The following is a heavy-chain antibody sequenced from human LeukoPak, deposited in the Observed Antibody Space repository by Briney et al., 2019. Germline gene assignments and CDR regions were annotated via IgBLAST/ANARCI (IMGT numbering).Heavy chain of an antibody. V-gene: IGHV3-7*04. D-gene: IGHD2-8*01. CDR1: GFAFSGYW. CDR2: IKQDGSVK. CDR3: ARLPLIRYGMDV. J-gene: IGHJ6*02. Sequence: PGESLRLSCAASGFAFSGYWMSWVRQAPGKGLEWVANIKQDGSVKYYVDSVKGRFTISRDNAKNSLYLQMNSLRAEDTAVYYCARLPLIRYGMDVWGQGTTVTVSS.